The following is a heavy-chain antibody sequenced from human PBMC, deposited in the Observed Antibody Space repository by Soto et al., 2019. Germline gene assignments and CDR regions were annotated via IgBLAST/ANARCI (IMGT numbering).Heavy chain of an antibody. CDR1: GYTFTSYG. D-gene: IGHD5-18*01. CDR2: ISAYNGNT. Sequence: GSVKVSCKASGYTFTSYGISWVRQAPGQGLEWMGWISAYNGNTNYAQKLQGRVTMTTDTSTSTAYMELRSLRSDDTAVYYCARDRGYSYGSDNWFDPWGQGTLVTVSS. V-gene: IGHV1-18*04. J-gene: IGHJ5*02. CDR3: ARDRGYSYGSDNWFDP.